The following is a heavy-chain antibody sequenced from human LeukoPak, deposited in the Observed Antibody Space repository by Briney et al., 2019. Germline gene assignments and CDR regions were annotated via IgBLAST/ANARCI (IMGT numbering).Heavy chain of an antibody. D-gene: IGHD1-26*01. V-gene: IGHV4-59*07. J-gene: IGHJ4*02. CDR1: LASIRGYY. Sequence: SVTLSLPRTVCLASIRGYYRIWLRQPPGKGLEWIGSIHFSGSTNYNPSLRSQVTLSDDPSKNQLSLKLSSVTAPDTAVYYCARNLGGIYFDYGGQGTLVTVSS. CDR3: ARNLGGIYFDY. CDR2: IHFSGST.